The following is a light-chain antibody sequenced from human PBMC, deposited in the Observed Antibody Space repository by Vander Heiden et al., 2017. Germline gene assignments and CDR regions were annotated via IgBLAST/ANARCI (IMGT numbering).Light chain of an antibody. CDR1: QSISSW. Sequence: DIQMTQSPSTLSASVGDRVTITCRASQSISSWLAWYQQKPGKAPKLLIYDASSLESGVPSRFSGIGSGTEFTLTISSLQPDDFATYYCQQYKSYAQTFGQGTKVEIK. CDR2: DAS. V-gene: IGKV1-5*01. CDR3: QQYKSYAQT. J-gene: IGKJ1*01.